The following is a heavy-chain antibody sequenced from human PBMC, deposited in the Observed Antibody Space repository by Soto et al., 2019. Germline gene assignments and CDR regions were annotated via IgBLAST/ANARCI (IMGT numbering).Heavy chain of an antibody. D-gene: IGHD3-22*01. CDR3: ARDRLRGYDSSGFYS. V-gene: IGHV1-3*01. Sequence: ASVKVSCKASGYTFTSYAMHWVRQAPGQRLEWMGWINAGNGNTKYSQKFQGRVTITRDTSASTAYMELRSLKSDDTAIYYCARDRLRGYDSSGFYSWGQGTMVTGSS. J-gene: IGHJ4*02. CDR2: INAGNGNT. CDR1: GYTFTSYA.